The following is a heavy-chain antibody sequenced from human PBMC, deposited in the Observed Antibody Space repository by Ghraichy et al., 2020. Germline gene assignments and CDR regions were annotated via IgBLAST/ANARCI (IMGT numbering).Heavy chain of an antibody. CDR1: GFTFSSYA. J-gene: IGHJ3*02. CDR2: ISGSGGST. CDR3: AKNVIGYCSSTSCYAFDI. D-gene: IGHD2-2*01. Sequence: LSLTCAASGFTFSSYAMSWVRQAPGKGLEWVSAISGSGGSTYYADSVKGRFTISRDNSKNTLYLQMNSLRAEDTAVYYCAKNVIGYCSSTSCYAFDIWGQGTMVTVSS. V-gene: IGHV3-23*01.